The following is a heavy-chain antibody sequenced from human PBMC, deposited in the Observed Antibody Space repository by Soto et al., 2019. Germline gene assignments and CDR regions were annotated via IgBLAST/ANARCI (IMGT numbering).Heavy chain of an antibody. CDR2: INPNSGGT. CDR3: ARLNSSSRQYYFDY. V-gene: IGHV1-2*04. Sequence: ASVKVSCKASGYTFTGYYMHWVRQAPGQGLEWMGWINPNSGGTNYAQKFQGWVTMTRDTSISTAYMELSRLRSDDTAVYYCARLNSSSRQYYFDYWGQGTLVTVSS. D-gene: IGHD6-13*01. CDR1: GYTFTGYY. J-gene: IGHJ4*02.